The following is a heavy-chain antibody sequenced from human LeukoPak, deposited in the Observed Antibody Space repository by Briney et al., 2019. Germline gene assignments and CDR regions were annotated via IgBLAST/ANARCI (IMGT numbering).Heavy chain of an antibody. V-gene: IGHV3-23*01. Sequence: GGSLRLSCLASGFTFSDFAMNWVRQAPGKGLEWVSHVRGGRAKTYYAASVKGGFTISRDDYKSTLYLHLTSLRADDTAVYFCAKDMVQKNAVSDPFDIWGQGTMVTVSS. CDR1: GFTFSDFA. CDR2: VRGGRAKT. D-gene: IGHD3-10*01. J-gene: IGHJ3*02. CDR3: AKDMVQKNAVSDPFDI.